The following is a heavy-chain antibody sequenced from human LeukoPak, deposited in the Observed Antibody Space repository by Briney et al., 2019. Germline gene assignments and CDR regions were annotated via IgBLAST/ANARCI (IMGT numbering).Heavy chain of an antibody. CDR3: AKGGGYYYDSSPDY. CDR2: ISGSGGST. Sequence: GGPLRLSCAASGFTFSSYAMSWVRQAPGKGLEWVSAISGSGGSTYYADSVKGRFTISRDNSKNTLYLQMNSLRAEDTAVYYCAKGGGYYYDSSPDYWGQGTLVTVSS. V-gene: IGHV3-23*01. CDR1: GFTFSSYA. D-gene: IGHD3-22*01. J-gene: IGHJ4*02.